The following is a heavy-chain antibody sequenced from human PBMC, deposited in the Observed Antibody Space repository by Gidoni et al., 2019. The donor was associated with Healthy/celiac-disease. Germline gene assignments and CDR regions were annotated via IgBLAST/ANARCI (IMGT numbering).Heavy chain of an antibody. V-gene: IGHV4-34*01. CDR1: GGSFSGYY. J-gene: IGHJ4*02. Sequence: QVQLQQWGAGLLKPSETLSLTCAVYGGSFSGYYWSWIRQPPGKGLEWIGEINHSGSTNYNPALKSRVTISVDTSKNQFSLKLSSVTAADTAVYYCARYFGRVLDYFDYWGQGTLVTVSS. D-gene: IGHD3-9*01. CDR3: ARYFGRVLDYFDY. CDR2: INHSGST.